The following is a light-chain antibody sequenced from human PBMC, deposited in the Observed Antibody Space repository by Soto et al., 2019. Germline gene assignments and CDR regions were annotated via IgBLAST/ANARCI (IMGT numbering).Light chain of an antibody. CDR2: GAS. Sequence: DIQMTQSPSSLSASVGDRVTITCRASQGISHYLAWYQQKPGKVPRLLIFGASTLRSGVTSRFSGSGSGTDFTLTISSLQPEDVATYYCQKYNSAPLTFGGGPKVEIK. CDR3: QKYNSAPLT. V-gene: IGKV1-27*01. J-gene: IGKJ4*02. CDR1: QGISHY.